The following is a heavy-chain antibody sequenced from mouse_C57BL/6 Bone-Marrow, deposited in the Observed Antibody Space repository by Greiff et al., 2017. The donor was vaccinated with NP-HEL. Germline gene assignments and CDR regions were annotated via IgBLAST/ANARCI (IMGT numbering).Heavy chain of an antibody. CDR1: GYAFSSYW. CDR2: IYPGDGDT. CDR3: ARLVPLEY. Sequence: VKLMESGAELVKPGASVKISCKASGYAFSSYWMNWVKQRPGKGLEWIGQIYPGDGDTNYNGKFKGKATLTADKSSSTAYMQLSSLTSEDSVVYCCARLVPLEYWGQGTTLTVSS. V-gene: IGHV1-80*01. J-gene: IGHJ2*01.